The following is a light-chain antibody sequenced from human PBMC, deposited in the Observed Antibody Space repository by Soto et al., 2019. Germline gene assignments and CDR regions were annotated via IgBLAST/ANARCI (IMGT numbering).Light chain of an antibody. CDR1: QCVVSSCIHKND. CDR2: SAS. V-gene: IGKV4-1*01. CDR3: QQYYSSPWT. J-gene: IGKJ1*01. Sequence: DIVMTQSPDSLAESLGERANINCKSSQCVVSSCIHKNDLLGYQQKPGLHPKVLIYSASTRESGVPDRFSGSGSGTDFALTISSLQAEDVAVYYCQQYYSSPWTFGQGTKVEIK.